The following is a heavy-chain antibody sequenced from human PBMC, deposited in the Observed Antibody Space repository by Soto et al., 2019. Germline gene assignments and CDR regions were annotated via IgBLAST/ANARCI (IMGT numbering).Heavy chain of an antibody. CDR1: GGSISSSNW. CDR2: IYHSGST. V-gene: IGHV4-4*02. D-gene: IGHD3-10*01. Sequence: QVQLQESGPGLVKPSGTLSLTCAVSGGSISSSNWWSWVRQPPGKGLEWIGEIYHSGSTNYHPSLKSRVAISVDKSKNQFSLKLSSVTAADTDVYYCARDYGSGSYPTTNYYYGMDVWGQGTTVTVSS. CDR3: ARDYGSGSYPTTNYYYGMDV. J-gene: IGHJ6*02.